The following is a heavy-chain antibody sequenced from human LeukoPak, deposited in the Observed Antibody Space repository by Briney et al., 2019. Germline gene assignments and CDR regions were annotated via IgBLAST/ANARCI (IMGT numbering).Heavy chain of an antibody. CDR1: GGSISSYY. D-gene: IGHD5-18*01. CDR2: IYYSGST. J-gene: IGHJ4*02. CDR3: ARVRGYGRLWYFDY. V-gene: IGHV4-59*01. Sequence: SETLSHTCTVSGGSISSYYWSWIRQPPGKGLEWIGYIYYSGSTNYNPSLKSRVTISVDTSKNQFSLKLSSVTAADTAVYYCARVRGYGRLWYFDYWGQGTLVTVSS.